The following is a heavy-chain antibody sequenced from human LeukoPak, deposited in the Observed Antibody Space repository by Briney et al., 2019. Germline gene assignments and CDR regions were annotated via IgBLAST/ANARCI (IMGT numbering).Heavy chain of an antibody. CDR2: IYSGGST. V-gene: IGHV3-53*01. CDR1: GFTVSSNY. CDR3: ARELRIAAAGRRFDY. Sequence: GGSLRLSCAASGFTVSSNYMSWVRQAPGKGLEWVSVIYSGGSTCYADSVKGRFTTSRDNSKNTLYLQMNSLRAEDTAVYYCARELRIAAAGRRFDYWGQGTLVTVSS. D-gene: IGHD6-13*01. J-gene: IGHJ4*02.